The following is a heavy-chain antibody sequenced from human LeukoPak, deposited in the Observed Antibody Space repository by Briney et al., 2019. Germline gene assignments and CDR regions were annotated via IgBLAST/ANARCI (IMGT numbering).Heavy chain of an antibody. CDR1: GGTFSSYA. Sequence: GSSVKVSCKASGGTFSSYAISWVRQAPGQGLEWMGGIIPIFGTANYAQKFQGRVTITADESTSTAYMELSSLRSEDTAVYYCASSSVYSSSSEILNRWFDPWGQGTLVTVSS. V-gene: IGHV1-69*01. CDR2: IIPIFGTA. D-gene: IGHD6-6*01. J-gene: IGHJ5*02. CDR3: ASSSVYSSSSEILNRWFDP.